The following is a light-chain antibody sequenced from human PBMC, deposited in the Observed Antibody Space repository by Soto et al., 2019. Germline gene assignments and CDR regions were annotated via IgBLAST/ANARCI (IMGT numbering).Light chain of an antibody. Sequence: DIQMTQSPSTLSASVGDRVTITCRASQSISSWLAWYQQKPGKAPNLLISAASTLQSGVASRFSGSGSGTDFTLTITSLQPEDFATYYCQQSYNTPRTFGQGTKVDI. CDR1: QSISSW. V-gene: IGKV1-39*01. CDR2: AAS. CDR3: QQSYNTPRT. J-gene: IGKJ1*01.